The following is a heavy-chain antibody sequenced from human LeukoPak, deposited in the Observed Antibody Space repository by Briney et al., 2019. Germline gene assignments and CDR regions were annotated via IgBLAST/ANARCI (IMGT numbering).Heavy chain of an antibody. CDR3: ARVTSSCLDY. CDR2: MNPNSGNT. D-gene: IGHD6-13*01. CDR1: GGTFSSYA. V-gene: IGHV1-8*02. Sequence: ASVKVSCKASGGTFSSYAISWVRQAPGQGLEWMGWMNPNSGNTGYAQKFQGRVTMTRNTSISTAYMELSSLRSEDTAVYYCARVTSSCLDYWGQGTLVTVSS. J-gene: IGHJ4*02.